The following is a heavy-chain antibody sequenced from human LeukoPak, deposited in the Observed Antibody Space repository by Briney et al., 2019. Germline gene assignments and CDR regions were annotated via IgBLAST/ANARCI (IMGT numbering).Heavy chain of an antibody. Sequence: SETLSLTCTVFGGSITSHYWTWTRQPAGKGLEGIGRIYISGSTNYNPSLKSRVTMSVDTSKNQFSLNLSSVTAADTAVYYCARDTHPQHLVYWGQGTLVTVSS. CDR2: IYISGST. J-gene: IGHJ1*01. CDR1: GGSITSHY. D-gene: IGHD6-13*01. V-gene: IGHV4-4*07. CDR3: ARDTHPQHLVY.